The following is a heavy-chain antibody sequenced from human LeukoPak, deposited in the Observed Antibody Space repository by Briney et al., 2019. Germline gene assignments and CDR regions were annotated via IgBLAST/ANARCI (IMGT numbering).Heavy chain of an antibody. D-gene: IGHD6-13*01. J-gene: IGHJ4*02. CDR2: IYSGGST. Sequence: PGGSLRLSCAASGFPLSSNYMRWVRPAPGKGLEGVSVIYSGGSTYYADSVKGRFTISRDNSKNTLYLQMSSLRAEDTAVYYCVKDRGIAAALYYFDYWGQGTLVTVSS. V-gene: IGHV3-53*05. CDR1: GFPLSSNY. CDR3: VKDRGIAAALYYFDY.